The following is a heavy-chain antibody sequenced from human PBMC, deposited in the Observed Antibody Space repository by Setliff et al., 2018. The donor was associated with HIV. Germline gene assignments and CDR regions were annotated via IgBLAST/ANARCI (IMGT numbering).Heavy chain of an antibody. Sequence: PSETLSLTCTVSGGSINSYYWNWIRQPPGKGLEWIGYIYTSGSTNYNPSLKSRVTISLDTSKNQFSLKLSSVTAADTAVYFCARIVYSSGWYSRPMGYFDYWGQGTPVTVSS. CDR1: GGSINSYY. CDR2: IYTSGST. CDR3: ARIVYSSGWYSRPMGYFDY. V-gene: IGHV4-4*09. J-gene: IGHJ4*02. D-gene: IGHD6-19*01.